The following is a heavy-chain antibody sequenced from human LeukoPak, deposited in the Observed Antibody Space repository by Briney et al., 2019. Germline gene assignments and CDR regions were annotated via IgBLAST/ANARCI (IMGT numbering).Heavy chain of an antibody. CDR1: GGSISSYY. D-gene: IGHD5-24*01. J-gene: IGHJ3*02. CDR3: ARGLLDGYTHPAAFDI. V-gene: IGHV4-59*01. Sequence: PSETLSLTCTVSGGSISSYYWSWIRQPPGKGLEWIGYIYYSGSTNYNPSLKSRVTISVDTSKNQFSLKLSFVTAADTAVYYCARGLLDGYTHPAAFDIWGQGTMVTVSS. CDR2: IYYSGST.